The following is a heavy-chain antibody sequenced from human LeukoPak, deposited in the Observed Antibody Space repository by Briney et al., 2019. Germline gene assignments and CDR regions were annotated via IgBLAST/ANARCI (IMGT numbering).Heavy chain of an antibody. Sequence: PGRSLRLSCAASGFPFSSYSMHWVRQAPGKGLEWVALISYDGSNEYSADSVKGRFTISRDNSKNTLYLQMNSLSIKDTAVFYCARAVGATAFWYFDLWGRGTLVTVSS. CDR3: ARAVGATAFWYFDL. J-gene: IGHJ2*01. CDR2: ISYDGSNE. V-gene: IGHV3-30-3*01. D-gene: IGHD1-26*01. CDR1: GFPFSSYS.